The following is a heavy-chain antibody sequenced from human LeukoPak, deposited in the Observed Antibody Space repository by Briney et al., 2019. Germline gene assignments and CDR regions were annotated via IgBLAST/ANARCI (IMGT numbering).Heavy chain of an antibody. J-gene: IGHJ5*02. CDR1: GFTFSDYY. V-gene: IGHV3-11*01. D-gene: IGHD3-3*01. CDR3: ARENPGVGFPSERNWFDP. CDR2: ISSSGSTI. Sequence: GGSLRLSCAASGFTFSDYYMSWIRQAPGKGLEWVSYISSSGSTIYYADSVKGRFTISRDNAKNSLYLQMNSLRAEDTAVYYCARENPGVGFPSERNWFDPCGQGTLVTVSS.